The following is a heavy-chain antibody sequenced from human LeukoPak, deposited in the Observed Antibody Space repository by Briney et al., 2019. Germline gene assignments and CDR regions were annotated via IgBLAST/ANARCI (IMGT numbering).Heavy chain of an antibody. CDR3: ARGGGSAV. CDR1: VVTFSSYW. D-gene: IGHD3-10*01. CDR2: INHNGDVN. Sequence: GGSLRLSCAASVVTFSSYWMNWARQAPGEGRWWVASINHNGDVNYYVDSVKGRFTISRDNAKNSLYLQMSNLRAEDTAVYFCARGGGSAVCGQGATVTVSS. J-gene: IGHJ6*02. V-gene: IGHV3-7*03.